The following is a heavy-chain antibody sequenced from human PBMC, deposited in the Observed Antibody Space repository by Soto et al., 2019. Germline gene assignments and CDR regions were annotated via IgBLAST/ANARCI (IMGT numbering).Heavy chain of an antibody. CDR1: GGSISSYY. Sequence: SETLSLTCTVSGGSISSYYWSWIRQPPGKGLEWIGYIYNSGSTNYNPSLKSRVTISVDTSKNQFSLKLSSVTAADTAVYYCARDLVGDYYYYGMDVRGQGTTVTVSS. D-gene: IGHD2-8*02. J-gene: IGHJ6*02. V-gene: IGHV4-59*01. CDR3: ARDLVGDYYYYGMDV. CDR2: IYNSGST.